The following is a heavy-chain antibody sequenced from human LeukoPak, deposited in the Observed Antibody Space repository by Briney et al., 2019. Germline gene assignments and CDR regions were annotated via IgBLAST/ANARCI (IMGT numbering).Heavy chain of an antibody. CDR3: AHLTQYYDILAGYYGDNAFDI. CDR2: IYWDDDK. J-gene: IGHJ3*02. Sequence: SGPTLVKPTQTLTLTCTFSGFSLSTSGVGVGWIRQPPGKALEWLALIYWDDDKRYSPSLKSRLTITKDTSKNQVVLTMTNMDPVDTATYYCAHLTQYYDILAGYYGDNAFDIWGQGTMVTVSS. V-gene: IGHV2-5*02. CDR1: GFSLSTSGVG. D-gene: IGHD3-9*01.